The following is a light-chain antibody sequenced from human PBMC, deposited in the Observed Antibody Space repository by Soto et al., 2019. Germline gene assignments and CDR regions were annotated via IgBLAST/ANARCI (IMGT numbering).Light chain of an antibody. V-gene: IGKV3-15*01. CDR3: QQYNNWLRYT. CDR1: QSVSSN. J-gene: IGKJ2*01. CDR2: GAS. Sequence: EIVMTQSPATLSVSPGERATLSCRASQSVSSNLAWYQQKPGQAPRLLIYGASTRATGIPARFSGSGSRTEFTLTISSLQSEDFAVYYCQQYNNWLRYTFGQGTKLEIK.